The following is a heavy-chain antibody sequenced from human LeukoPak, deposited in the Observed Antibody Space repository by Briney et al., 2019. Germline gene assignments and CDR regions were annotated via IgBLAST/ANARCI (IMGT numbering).Heavy chain of an antibody. CDR3: ARAFVVVPAAMYFAP. V-gene: IGHV4-38-2*01. CDR1: GHSISSGYY. CDR2: IYHSGST. J-gene: IGHJ5*02. D-gene: IGHD2-2*01. Sequence: KPSETLSLTCAVSGHSISSGYYWGWIRQPPGKGLEWIGSIYHSGSTYYNPSLKSRVTISVDTSKNQFSLKLSSVTAADTAVYYCARAFVVVPAAMYFAPWGQGTLVTVSS.